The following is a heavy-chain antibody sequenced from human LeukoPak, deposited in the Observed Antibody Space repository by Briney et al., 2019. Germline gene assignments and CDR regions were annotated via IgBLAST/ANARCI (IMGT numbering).Heavy chain of an antibody. CDR2: INPNSGGT. CDR1: GYTFTGYY. J-gene: IGHJ4*02. V-gene: IGHV1-2*02. D-gene: IGHD6-19*01. Sequence: VKVSCKASGYTFTGYYMHWVRQAPGQELEWMGWINPNSGGTNYAQKFQGRVTMTRDTSISTAYMELSRLRSDDTAVYYCARARPKGQRNSSGWIDYWGQGTLVTVSS. CDR3: ARARPKGQRNSSGWIDY.